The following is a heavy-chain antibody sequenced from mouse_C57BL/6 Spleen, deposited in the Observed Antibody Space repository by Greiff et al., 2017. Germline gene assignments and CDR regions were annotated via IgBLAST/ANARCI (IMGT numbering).Heavy chain of an antibody. D-gene: IGHD1-1*01. Sequence: EVQLHQSGPELVKPGASVKMSCKASGYTFTDYYMNWVKQSHGKSLEWIGDIYPNNGGTSYNKKFKGKATLTVDKSSSTSYMELRSLTSEDSAVYDCARCDNYYGSCYFDYWGQGTTLTVSS. CDR2: IYPNNGGT. CDR3: ARCDNYYGSCYFDY. J-gene: IGHJ2*01. V-gene: IGHV1-26*01. CDR1: GYTFTDYY.